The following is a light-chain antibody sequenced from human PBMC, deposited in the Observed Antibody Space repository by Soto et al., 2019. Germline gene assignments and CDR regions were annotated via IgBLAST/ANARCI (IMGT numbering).Light chain of an antibody. CDR3: SSYTSSSNVV. V-gene: IGLV2-14*01. CDR2: DVS. CDR1: SSDVGGYNY. J-gene: IGLJ2*01. Sequence: QSALTQPASVSGSPGQSITISCTGTSSDVGGYNYVSWYQQHPGKAPKLIIYDVSNRLSGVSNRFSGSKSGNTASQTISGLQAEDEADYYCSSYTSSSNVVFGGGTKLT.